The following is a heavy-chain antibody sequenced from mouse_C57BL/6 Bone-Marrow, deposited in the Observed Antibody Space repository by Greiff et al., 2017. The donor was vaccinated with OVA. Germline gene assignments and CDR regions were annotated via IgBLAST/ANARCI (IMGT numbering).Heavy chain of an antibody. V-gene: IGHV5-4*01. CDR3: ARGGSMDY. J-gene: IGHJ4*01. CDR1: GFTFSSYA. D-gene: IGHD3-1*01. Sequence: VESGGCLVKPGGSLKLSCAASGFTFSSYAMSWVRQTPEKRLEWVATISDGGSYTYYPDNVKGRFTISRDNAKNNLYLQMSHLKSEDTAMYYCARGGSMDYWGQGTSVTVSS. CDR2: ISDGGSYT.